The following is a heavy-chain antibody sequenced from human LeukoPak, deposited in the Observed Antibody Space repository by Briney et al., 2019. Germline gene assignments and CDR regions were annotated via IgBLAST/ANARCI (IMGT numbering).Heavy chain of an antibody. D-gene: IGHD3-22*01. Sequence: SETLSLTCAVYGGSSRGYYWSWIRQPPGEGLEWGGDINHSGSTNYNPSLKSRVTISVDTTKNQFSLKLSYVTAADTAVYYCARQGDSSGGLEYFDYWGQGTLVTVSS. CDR1: GGSSRGYY. J-gene: IGHJ4*02. CDR2: INHSGST. V-gene: IGHV4-34*01. CDR3: ARQGDSSGGLEYFDY.